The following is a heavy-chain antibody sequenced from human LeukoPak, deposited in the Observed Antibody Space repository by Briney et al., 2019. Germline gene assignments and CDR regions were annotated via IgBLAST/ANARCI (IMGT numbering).Heavy chain of an antibody. CDR3: ARPPPRGNWNYVDAFDI. CDR1: GFTFSDYY. D-gene: IGHD1-7*01. J-gene: IGHJ3*02. V-gene: IGHV3-11*04. Sequence: GGSLRLSCAASGFTFSDYYMSWIRQAPGKGLEWISYISSIGSSLYYADSVKGRFTVSRDNAKNSLYLQMNSLGAEDTAVYYCARPPPRGNWNYVDAFDIWGQGTMVTVSS. CDR2: ISSIGSSL.